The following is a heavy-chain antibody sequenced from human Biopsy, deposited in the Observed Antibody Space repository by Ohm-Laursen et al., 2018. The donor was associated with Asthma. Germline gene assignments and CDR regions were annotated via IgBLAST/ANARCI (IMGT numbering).Heavy chain of an antibody. Sequence: TQTLTLTCTFSGFSLSTSGGGVGWIRQPPGKALGWLGYIYCVDDKRYSPSLQSRLTITRDTPKDQVGLTMTNMGPVDTGTYYCVHTLVGLKAFDFWGQGTLVTVSS. V-gene: IGHV2-5*02. J-gene: IGHJ4*02. CDR3: VHTLVGLKAFDF. CDR1: GFSLSTSGGG. D-gene: IGHD1-26*01. CDR2: IYCVDDK.